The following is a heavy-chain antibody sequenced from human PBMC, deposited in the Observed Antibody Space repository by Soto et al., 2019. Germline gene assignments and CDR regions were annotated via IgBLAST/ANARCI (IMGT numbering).Heavy chain of an antibody. CDR2: INPNSGGT. V-gene: IGHV1-2*02. CDR1: GYTFTGYY. CDR3: ARDLSGGYPDYSYYGMDV. D-gene: IGHD6-25*01. J-gene: IGHJ6*02. Sequence: ASVKVSCKASGYTFTGYYMHWVRQAPGQGLEWMGWINPNSGGTNYAQKFQGRVTMTRDTSISTAYMELSRLRSDDTAVYYCARDLSGGYPDYSYYGMDVWGQGTAVTVSS.